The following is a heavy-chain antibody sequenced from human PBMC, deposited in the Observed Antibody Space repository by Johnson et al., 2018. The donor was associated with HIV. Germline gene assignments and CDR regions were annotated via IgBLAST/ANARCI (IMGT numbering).Heavy chain of an antibody. CDR3: ARACTSGSYAFDF. Sequence: QVQLVESGGNLVQPGGSLILSCAASGFTFSSYWMHWVRQAPGKGLVWVAVISYDGSNKYYADSVKGRFTISRDNSKNTLYLQMNSLRAEDTAVYYCARACTSGSYAFDFWGQGTMVTVSS. CDR1: GFTFSSYW. J-gene: IGHJ3*01. D-gene: IGHD2-8*01. CDR2: ISYDGSNK. V-gene: IGHV3-30*03.